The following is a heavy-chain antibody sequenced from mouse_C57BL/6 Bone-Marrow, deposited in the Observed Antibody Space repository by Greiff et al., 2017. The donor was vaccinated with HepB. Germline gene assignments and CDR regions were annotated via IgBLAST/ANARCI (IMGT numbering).Heavy chain of an antibody. CDR2: IYPGDGDT. D-gene: IGHD1-1*01. J-gene: IGHJ1*03. CDR3: ARRKNYGSSYGSLYFDV. V-gene: IGHV1-82*01. CDR1: GYAFSSSW. Sequence: VKLMESGPELVKPGASVKISCKASGYAFSSSWMNWVKQRPGKGLEWIGRIYPGDGDTNYNGKFKGKATLTADKSSSTAYMQLSSLTSEDSAVYFCARRKNYGSSYGSLYFDVWGTGTTVTVSS.